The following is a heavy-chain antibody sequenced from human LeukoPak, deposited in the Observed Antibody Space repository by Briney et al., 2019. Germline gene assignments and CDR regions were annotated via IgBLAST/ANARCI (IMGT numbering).Heavy chain of an antibody. V-gene: IGHV3-72*01. CDR3: ARSGGAFGYYGLDG. Sequence: GGSLRLSCAASGFSFSDHFMDWVRQAPGKGLEWVGRSRNKANSYTTEYAASVKGRFTISRDDSKNSLYLQMNSLKTEDTAVYHCARSGGAFGYYGLDGWGQGTTVTVSS. CDR1: GFSFSDHF. D-gene: IGHD3-10*01. CDR2: SRNKANSYTT. J-gene: IGHJ6*02.